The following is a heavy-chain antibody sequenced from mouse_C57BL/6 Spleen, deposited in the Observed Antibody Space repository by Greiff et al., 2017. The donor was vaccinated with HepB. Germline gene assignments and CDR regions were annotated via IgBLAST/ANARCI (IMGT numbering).Heavy chain of an antibody. V-gene: IGHV1-80*01. D-gene: IGHD1-1*01. CDR3: ARGGFIYGYFDV. Sequence: QVQLKQSGAELVKPGASVKISCKASGYAFSSYWMNWVKQRPGKGLEWIGQIYPGDGDTNYNGKFKGKATLTADKSSSTAYMQLSSLTSEDSAVYFCARGGFIYGYFDVWGTGTTVTVSS. CDR2: IYPGDGDT. J-gene: IGHJ1*03. CDR1: GYAFSSYW.